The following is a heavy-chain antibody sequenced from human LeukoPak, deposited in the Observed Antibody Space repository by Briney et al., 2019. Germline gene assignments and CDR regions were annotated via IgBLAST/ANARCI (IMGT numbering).Heavy chain of an antibody. D-gene: IGHD3-22*01. CDR3: ARDKQDYDSSGYYDY. Sequence: GGSLRLSCAASGFTVSSNYMSWVREAPGKGLEWVSVIYSGGSTYYADSVKGRFTISRDNSKNTLYLQMNSLRAEDTAVYYCARDKQDYDSSGYYDYWGQGTLVTVSS. CDR2: IYSGGST. J-gene: IGHJ4*02. V-gene: IGHV3-66*01. CDR1: GFTVSSNY.